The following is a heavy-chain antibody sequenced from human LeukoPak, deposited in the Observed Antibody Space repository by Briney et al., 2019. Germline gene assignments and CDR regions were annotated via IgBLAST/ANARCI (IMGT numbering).Heavy chain of an antibody. CDR2: TRDKAHSYTT. Sequence: PGGSLRLSCAASGFTFSDHYMDWVRQAPGEGLEWVGRTRDKAHSYTTEYAASVNGRFSISRADSKNSMYLQMNSLKTEDTAVYYCARDLEMATQGDQHWGQGTLVTVSS. V-gene: IGHV3-72*01. J-gene: IGHJ1*01. CDR1: GFTFSDHY. CDR3: ARDLEMATQGDQH. D-gene: IGHD5-24*01.